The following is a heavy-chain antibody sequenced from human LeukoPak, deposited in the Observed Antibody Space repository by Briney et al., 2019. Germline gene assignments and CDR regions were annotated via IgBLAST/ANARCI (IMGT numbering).Heavy chain of an antibody. CDR1: GGTFNSYA. CDR3: ARARRRVLREGQPPPDFYYYMAV. J-gene: IGHJ6*03. CDR2: ILRILGTA. V-gene: IGHV1-69*05. Sequence: ASVKVSCKASGGTFNSYAISWVRQAPGQGLEWMGGILRILGTANYAQKFQGRVTITTDESTSTAYMELSSLRSEDTAVYYCARARRRVLREGQPPPDFYYYMAVWSKGTTVTVSS. D-gene: IGHD3-16*01.